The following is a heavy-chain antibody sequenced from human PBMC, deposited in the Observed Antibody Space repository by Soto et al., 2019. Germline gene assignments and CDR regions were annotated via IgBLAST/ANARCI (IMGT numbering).Heavy chain of an antibody. CDR2: IYYSGST. Sequence: QVQLQESGPGLVKPSQTLSLTCTVSGGSISSGDYYWSWIRQPPGKGVEWIGYIYYSGSTYYNPSLMRRVTISVDTSKNQFSLKLSSVTAADTAVYYCARVGGFGATTIDYWGQGTLVTVSS. CDR1: GGSISSGDYY. CDR3: ARVGGFGATTIDY. V-gene: IGHV4-30-4*01. J-gene: IGHJ4*02. D-gene: IGHD3-10*01.